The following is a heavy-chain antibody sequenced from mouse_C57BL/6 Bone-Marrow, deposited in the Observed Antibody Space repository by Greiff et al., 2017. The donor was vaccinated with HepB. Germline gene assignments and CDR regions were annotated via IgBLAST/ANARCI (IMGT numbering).Heavy chain of an antibody. CDR1: GYTFTSYW. CDR3: ARTGYSNSTCFDY. D-gene: IGHD2-5*01. V-gene: IGHV1-53*01. Sequence: QVQLKQPGTELVKPGASVKLSCKASGYTFTSYWMHWVKQRPGQGLEWIGNINPSNGGTNYNEKFKSKATLTVDKSSSTAYMQLSSLTSEDSAVYYCARTGYSNSTCFDYWGQGTTLTVSS. J-gene: IGHJ2*01. CDR2: INPSNGGT.